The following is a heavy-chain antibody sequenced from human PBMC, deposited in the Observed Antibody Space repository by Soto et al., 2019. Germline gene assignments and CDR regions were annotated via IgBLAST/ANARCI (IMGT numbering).Heavy chain of an antibody. V-gene: IGHV4-59*08. Sequence: QVQLQESGPGLVKPSETLSLTCTVSGGSISSYYWSWIRQPPGKGLEWIGYIYYSGSTNYNPSLKSRVTISVDTSKNQFSLKLSSVTAADTAVYYCARRGNYYYGSGSPRGAFDIWGQGTMVTVSS. CDR2: IYYSGST. CDR3: ARRGNYYYGSGSPRGAFDI. J-gene: IGHJ3*02. CDR1: GGSISSYY. D-gene: IGHD3-10*01.